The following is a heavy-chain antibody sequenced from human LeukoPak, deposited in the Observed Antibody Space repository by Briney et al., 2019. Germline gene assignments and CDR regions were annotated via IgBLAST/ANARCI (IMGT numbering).Heavy chain of an antibody. CDR1: GFTFSSYA. Sequence: LTGGSLRLSCAASGFTFSSYAMSWVRQAPGKGLEWVSAISGSGGSTYYADSVKGRFTISRDNSKNTLYLQMNSLRAEDTAVYYCAKQLELRRTFFDYWGQGTLVTVSS. D-gene: IGHD1-7*01. V-gene: IGHV3-23*01. J-gene: IGHJ4*02. CDR2: ISGSGGST. CDR3: AKQLELRRTFFDY.